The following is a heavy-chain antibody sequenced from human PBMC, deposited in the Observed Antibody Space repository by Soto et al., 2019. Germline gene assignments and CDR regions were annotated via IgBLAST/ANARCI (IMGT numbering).Heavy chain of an antibody. Sequence: GGSLRLSCSASGFTFSSFSMNWVRQAPGKGLEWVSRINSNRSSTCYADSVKGRFTISRDNAKNPLYLQMNSLRAEDTAVYYCAREGITMIVGSYYYYYYGMDVWGQGTTVTVSS. V-gene: IGHV3-48*04. CDR2: INSNRSST. CDR1: GFTFSSFS. J-gene: IGHJ6*02. CDR3: AREGITMIVGSYYYYYYGMDV. D-gene: IGHD3-22*01.